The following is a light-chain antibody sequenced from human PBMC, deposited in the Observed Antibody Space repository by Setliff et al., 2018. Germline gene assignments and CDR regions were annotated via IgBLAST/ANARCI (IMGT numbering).Light chain of an antibody. CDR3: ISYLYSQTLYV. V-gene: IGLV2-14*03. CDR1: GSDVGGYDY. CDR2: DVI. J-gene: IGLJ1*01. Sequence: QSALAQPASVSGSPGQTIILSCTGTGSDVGGYDYISWYQLHPGKAPKLMIYDVINRPSGVSDRFSGSKSGNTASLTISGLQAEDEATYYCISYLYSQTLYVFGTGTKVTVL.